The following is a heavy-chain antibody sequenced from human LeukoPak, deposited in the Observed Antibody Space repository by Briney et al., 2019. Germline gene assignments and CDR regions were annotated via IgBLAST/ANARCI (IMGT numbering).Heavy chain of an antibody. V-gene: IGHV4-4*07. CDR1: GGSISSDY. D-gene: IGHD3-3*01. CDR3: VGWSATRIDY. Sequence: SETLSLTCTVSGGSISSDYWSWIRQPAGKGLEWIGRIYSSGSTNYNPSLKSRVTMSVDTSKNLFSLKLSSVTAADTAVYYCVGWSATRIDYWGQGTLVTVSS. CDR2: IYSSGST. J-gene: IGHJ4*02.